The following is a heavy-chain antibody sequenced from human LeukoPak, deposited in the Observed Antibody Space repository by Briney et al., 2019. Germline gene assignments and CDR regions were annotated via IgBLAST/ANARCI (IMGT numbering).Heavy chain of an antibody. CDR2: ISWNSGSI. V-gene: IGHV3-9*01. CDR1: GFTFSSYA. Sequence: GGSLRLSCAASGFTFSSYAMSWVRQAPGKGLEWVSGISWNSGSIGYADSVKGRFTISRDNAKNSLYLQMNSLRAEDTALYYCVTAGGYESESYSPSEYWGQGTLVTVSS. J-gene: IGHJ4*02. D-gene: IGHD3-10*01. CDR3: VTAGGYESESYSPSEY.